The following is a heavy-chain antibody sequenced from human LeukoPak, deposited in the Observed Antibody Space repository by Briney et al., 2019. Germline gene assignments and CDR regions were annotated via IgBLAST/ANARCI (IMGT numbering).Heavy chain of an antibody. CDR1: GFTFSNYW. Sequence: GGSLRLSCTASGFTFSNYWMSWVRQAPGKGLEWVASIKQDGSEKYYVDSVKGRFTISRDNAKNSLYLQINSLRAEDTAVYYCARDRSSGWYLTPGFDPWGQGTLVTVSS. D-gene: IGHD6-19*01. CDR2: IKQDGSEK. V-gene: IGHV3-7*04. J-gene: IGHJ5*02. CDR3: ARDRSSGWYLTPGFDP.